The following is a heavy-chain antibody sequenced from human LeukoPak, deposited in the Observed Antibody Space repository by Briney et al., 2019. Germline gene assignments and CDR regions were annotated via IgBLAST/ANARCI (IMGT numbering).Heavy chain of an antibody. D-gene: IGHD6-19*01. CDR1: GGSFSGYY. V-gene: IGHV4-59*10. J-gene: IGHJ4*02. CDR2: IYTSGST. CDR3: ARVQVAGPLDY. Sequence: SETLSLTCAVYGGSFSGYYWSWIRQPAGKGLEWIGRIYTSGSTNYNPSLKSRVTMSVDTSKNQFSLKLSSVTAADTAVYYCARVQVAGPLDYWGQGTLVTVSS.